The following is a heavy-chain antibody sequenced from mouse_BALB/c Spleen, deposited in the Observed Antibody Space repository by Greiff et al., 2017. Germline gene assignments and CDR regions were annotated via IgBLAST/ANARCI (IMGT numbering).Heavy chain of an antibody. V-gene: IGHV1-87*01. CDR1: GYTFTSYW. D-gene: IGHD2-4*01. Sequence: QVQLKQSGAELARPGASVKLSCKASGYTFTSYWMQWVKQRPGQGLEWIGAIYPGDGDTRYTQKFKGKATLTADKSSSTAYMQLSSLASEDSAVYYCAREGDYDLAWFAYWGQGTLVTVSA. CDR2: IYPGDGDT. CDR3: AREGDYDLAWFAY. J-gene: IGHJ3*01.